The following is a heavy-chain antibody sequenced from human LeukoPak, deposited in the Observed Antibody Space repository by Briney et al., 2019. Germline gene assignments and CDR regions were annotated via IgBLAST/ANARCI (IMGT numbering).Heavy chain of an antibody. J-gene: IGHJ4*01. D-gene: IGHD2-2*01. Sequence: AGGSLRLSCAASGFTFSSYAMSWVRQAPGKGLEWVSAISGSGGSTYYADSVKGRFTISRDNSKNTLYLQMNSLRAEDTAVYYCEITGLSKEVAAMPPYYFDYWGQGTLVTVSS. CDR3: EITGLSKEVAAMPPYYFDY. CDR1: GFTFSSYA. CDR2: ISGSGGST. V-gene: IGHV3-23*01.